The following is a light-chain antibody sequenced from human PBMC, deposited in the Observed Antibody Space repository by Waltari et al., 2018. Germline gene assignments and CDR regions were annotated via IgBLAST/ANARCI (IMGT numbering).Light chain of an antibody. Sequence: SCRASQSVTNDLAWYQQKPGQAPRLLIYDTSNRATGIPARFSGSGFGTDFTLTISSLDPEDFAVYYCQQRRDWPLTFGGGTKVEIK. CDR2: DTS. J-gene: IGKJ4*01. CDR3: QQRRDWPLT. CDR1: QSVTND. V-gene: IGKV3-11*01.